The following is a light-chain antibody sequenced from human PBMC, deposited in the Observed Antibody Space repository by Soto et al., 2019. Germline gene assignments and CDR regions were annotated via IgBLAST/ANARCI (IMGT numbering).Light chain of an antibody. Sequence: AIHLTQSPSSLSASVGERVFITCRASQGISSNLAWYYQQPGKAPQLLIFDASTLESGVPSRFSGSGSGTQFTLTINSLQPEDFATYYCQQFDSLPVAFGGGTKVEI. J-gene: IGKJ4*01. CDR2: DAS. V-gene: IGKV1-13*02. CDR1: QGISSN. CDR3: QQFDSLPVA.